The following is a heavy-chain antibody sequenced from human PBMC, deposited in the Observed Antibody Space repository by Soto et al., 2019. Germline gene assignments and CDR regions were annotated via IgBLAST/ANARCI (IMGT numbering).Heavy chain of an antibody. CDR1: GGSFSGYY. Sequence: PSETLSLTCAVYGGSFSGYYWSWIRQPPGKGLEWIGEINHSGSTNYNPSLKSRVTISVDTSKNQFSLKLSSVTAADTAVYYCARVVAAAGTFDYWGQGTLVTVSS. J-gene: IGHJ4*02. D-gene: IGHD6-13*01. CDR2: INHSGST. CDR3: ARVVAAAGTFDY. V-gene: IGHV4-34*01.